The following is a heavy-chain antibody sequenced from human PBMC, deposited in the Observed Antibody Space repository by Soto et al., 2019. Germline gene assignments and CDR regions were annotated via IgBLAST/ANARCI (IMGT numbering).Heavy chain of an antibody. CDR3: AREHSYGWSGESLDV. CDR2: LDQSGGT. V-gene: IGHV4-34*01. Sequence: PSETLSLTCAVVGDSLRGQSWNWIRQSPGKGLEWIGELDQSGGTNYNPSLKSRAIISDDTSKNQFSLTLTSVTAADTAVYYCAREHSYGWSGESLDVCGQGTTVTVYS. D-gene: IGHD6-19*01. CDR1: GDSLRGQS. J-gene: IGHJ6*02.